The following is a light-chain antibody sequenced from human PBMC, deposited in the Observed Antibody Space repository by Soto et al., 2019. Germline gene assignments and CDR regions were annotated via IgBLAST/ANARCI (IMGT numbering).Light chain of an antibody. CDR1: SSDVGSYNR. CDR3: SSYTITSTYV. CDR2: EVN. J-gene: IGLJ1*01. Sequence: QSALTQPPSVSGSPGQSVTISCTGTSSDVGSYNRLSWYQQPPGTAPKLIMYEVNTRPSGVPDRFSGSKSGSTASLTISGLQAEDEADYYCSSYTITSTYVFGTGTKLTVL. V-gene: IGLV2-18*02.